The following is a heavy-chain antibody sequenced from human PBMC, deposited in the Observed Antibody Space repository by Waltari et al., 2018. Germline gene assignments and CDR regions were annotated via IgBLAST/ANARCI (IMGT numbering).Heavy chain of an antibody. Sequence: QVQLQESGPGLVKPSETLSLICPVPGGSISSYYWSWIRQPAGKGLGWIGRIYASGDTNYNPSLKSRVTMSVDTSKNQFSLKLTSVTAADTAVYYCARHNLKNSGGWSGGYWGQGTLVIVSS. CDR3: ARHNLKNSGGWSGGY. CDR1: GGSISSYY. J-gene: IGHJ4*02. V-gene: IGHV4-4*07. CDR2: IYASGDT. D-gene: IGHD2-15*01.